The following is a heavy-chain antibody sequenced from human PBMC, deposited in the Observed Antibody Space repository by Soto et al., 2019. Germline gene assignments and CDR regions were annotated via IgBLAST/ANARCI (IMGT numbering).Heavy chain of an antibody. CDR2: IIPIFGTA. CDR1: GGTFSSYA. V-gene: IGHV1-69*13. D-gene: IGHD1-26*01. CDR3: VIVVDVNCYYYGMDV. J-gene: IGHJ6*02. Sequence: GASVKVSCKASGGTFSSYAISWVRQAPGQGLEWMGGIIPIFGTANYAQKFQGRVTITADESTSTAYMELSSLRSEDTAVYYCVIVVDVNCYYYGMDVWGQGTTVTVSS.